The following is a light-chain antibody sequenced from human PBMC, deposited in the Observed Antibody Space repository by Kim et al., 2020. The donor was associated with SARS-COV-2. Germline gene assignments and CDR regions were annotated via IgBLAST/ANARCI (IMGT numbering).Light chain of an antibody. V-gene: IGLV1-44*01. J-gene: IGLJ2*01. Sequence: GQRVTISCSGSSSNIGSKSVSWYQQLPGAAPTLLIYDNSQRPSGVPDRFSGSKSGTSASLAISGLQSEDEADYYCAAWDGSLNGVVFGGGTQLTVL. CDR2: DNS. CDR1: SSNIGSKS. CDR3: AAWDGSLNGVV.